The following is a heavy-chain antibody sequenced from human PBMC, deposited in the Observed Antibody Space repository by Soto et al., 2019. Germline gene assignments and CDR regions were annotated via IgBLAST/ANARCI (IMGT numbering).Heavy chain of an antibody. CDR1: GFTLRSYS. D-gene: IGHD1-1*01. CDR2: ISSSSSTI. V-gene: IGHV3-48*01. Sequence: VGSLRLSCTASGFTLRSYSMNWVRQDTGKGLEWVSYISSSSSTIYYADSVKGRFTISRDNAKNSLYLQMNSLRAEDTAVYYCARESGYLNWFDPWGQGTLVTVSS. J-gene: IGHJ5*02. CDR3: ARESGYLNWFDP.